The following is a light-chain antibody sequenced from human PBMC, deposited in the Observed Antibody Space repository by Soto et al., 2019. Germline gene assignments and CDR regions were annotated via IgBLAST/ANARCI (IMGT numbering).Light chain of an antibody. CDR1: HGIRND. V-gene: IGKV1-17*01. CDR3: LQHNTYPRT. J-gene: IGKJ1*01. Sequence: DIHMTQSPSSLSASVGDRVTITCRASHGIRNDLGWYQQKSGKAPKRLIYAASSLQFGVPSRFSGSGSGTEFTLTISSLQPEDFATYYCLQHNTYPRTFGQGTKVDIK. CDR2: AAS.